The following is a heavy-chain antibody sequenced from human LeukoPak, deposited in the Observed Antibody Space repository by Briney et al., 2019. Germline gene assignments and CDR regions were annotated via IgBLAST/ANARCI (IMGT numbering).Heavy chain of an antibody. CDR2: IKEDGSEK. V-gene: IGHV3-7*01. J-gene: IGHJ4*02. CDR3: ARVRPAISY. CDR1: GFIFRNFG. D-gene: IGHD3-3*02. Sequence: GGSLRLSCAASGFIFRNFGMSWVRQAPGKGLEWVANIKEDGSEKHHVDSVKGRFTISRDNAKNSLYLQMNSLRAEDTAVYYCARVRPAISYWGQGTLVTVSS.